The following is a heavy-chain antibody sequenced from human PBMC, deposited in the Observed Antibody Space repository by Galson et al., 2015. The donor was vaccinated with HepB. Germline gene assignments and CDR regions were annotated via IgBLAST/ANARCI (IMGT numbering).Heavy chain of an antibody. J-gene: IGHJ4*02. CDR2: IRGTDGGT. Sequence: SLRLSCAASGFTFSTYAMSWVRQAPGRGLEWVSGIRGTDGGTYYTDSVKGRFTISRDNSRNTVLLQLNSLRAEDTAVYYCAKDGIMVANNPYQLHFWGQGTLVSVSS. V-gene: IGHV3-23*01. CDR3: AKDGIMVANNPYQLHF. CDR1: GFTFSTYA. D-gene: IGHD2-15*01.